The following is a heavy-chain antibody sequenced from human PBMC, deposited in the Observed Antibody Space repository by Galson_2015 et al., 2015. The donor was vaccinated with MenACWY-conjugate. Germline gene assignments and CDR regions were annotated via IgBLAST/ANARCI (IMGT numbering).Heavy chain of an antibody. J-gene: IGHJ5*02. Sequence: SLRLSCAASGFTFSSYWMHWVRHAPGKGLVWVSIINNDGSSKSYADSVKGRFTISRDNAKNTLYLQMNSLRAEDTAVYYCARGRYCSGCSCSVISINSFDPWGQATLVTVSS. CDR1: GFTFSSYW. CDR3: ARGRYCSGCSCSVISINSFDP. CDR2: INNDGSSK. D-gene: IGHD2-15*01. V-gene: IGHV3-74*01.